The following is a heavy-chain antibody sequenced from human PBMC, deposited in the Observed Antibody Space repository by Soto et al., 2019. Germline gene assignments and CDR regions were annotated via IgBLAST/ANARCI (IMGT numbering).Heavy chain of an antibody. CDR1: GFTFSSYG. Sequence: GSLRLSCAASGFTFSSYGMHWVRQAPGKGLEWVAVIWYDGSNKYYADSVKGRFTISRDNSKNTLYLQMNSLRAEDTAVYYCARDGLEVAAAGRGYFQHWGQGTLVTVSS. D-gene: IGHD6-13*01. V-gene: IGHV3-33*08. CDR2: IWYDGSNK. J-gene: IGHJ1*01. CDR3: ARDGLEVAAAGRGYFQH.